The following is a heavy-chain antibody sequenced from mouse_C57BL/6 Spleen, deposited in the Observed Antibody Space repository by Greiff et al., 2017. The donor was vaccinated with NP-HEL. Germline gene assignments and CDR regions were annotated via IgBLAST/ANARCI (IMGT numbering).Heavy chain of an antibody. CDR1: GYTFTDYE. CDR3: TRSGYYGRSFDY. J-gene: IGHJ2*01. Sequence: VQLQQSGAELVRPGASVTLSCKASGYTFTDYEMHWVKQTPVHGLEWIGAIDPETGGTAYNQKFKGKAILTADKSSSTAYMELRSLTSEDSAVYYCTRSGYYGRSFDYWGQGTTLTVSS. V-gene: IGHV1-15*01. D-gene: IGHD1-1*01. CDR2: IDPETGGT.